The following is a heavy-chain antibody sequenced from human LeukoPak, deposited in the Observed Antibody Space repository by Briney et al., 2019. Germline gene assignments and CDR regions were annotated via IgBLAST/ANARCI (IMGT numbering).Heavy chain of an antibody. Sequence: PGGSLRPSCAASGFTFANTWMHWVRQAPGKGLVWVSLINNDGSTTNYADSVKGRFTISRDNAKNTVYPQMSSLRAEDTAVYYCAIGGTYGSGSWGQGTLVTVSS. CDR3: AIGGTYGSGS. D-gene: IGHD3-10*01. CDR1: GFTFANTW. J-gene: IGHJ4*02. V-gene: IGHV3-74*01. CDR2: INNDGSTT.